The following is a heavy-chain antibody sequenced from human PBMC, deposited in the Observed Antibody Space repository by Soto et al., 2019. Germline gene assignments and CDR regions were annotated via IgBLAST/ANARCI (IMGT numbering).Heavy chain of an antibody. CDR1: GGSISSYY. D-gene: IGHD2-2*01. Sequence: QVQLQESGPGLVKPSETLSLTCTVSGGSISSYYWSWIRQPPGKGLEWIGYIYYSGSTNYNPSLKSRVTISVDTSKNQFSLKLSSVTAADTAVYYCARNGIVLVPAASWGWFDPWGQGTLVTVSS. J-gene: IGHJ5*02. V-gene: IGHV4-59*01. CDR3: ARNGIVLVPAASWGWFDP. CDR2: IYYSGST.